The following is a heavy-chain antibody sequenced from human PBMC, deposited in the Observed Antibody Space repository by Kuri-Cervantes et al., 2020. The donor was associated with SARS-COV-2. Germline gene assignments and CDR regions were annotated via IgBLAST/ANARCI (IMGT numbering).Heavy chain of an antibody. CDR3: ARGYYYHSSGASYFDY. V-gene: IGHV1-69*06. Sequence: SVKVSCKTTRGTLRSYVVSWIRQAPGQGLEWLGGFIPVFGTTNYVQKFQGRVTTIADTSTNTAYMELSSLNSEDTAIYFCARGYYYHSSGASYFDYWGQGTLVTVSS. D-gene: IGHD3-22*01. CDR1: RGTLRSYV. J-gene: IGHJ4*02. CDR2: FIPVFGTT.